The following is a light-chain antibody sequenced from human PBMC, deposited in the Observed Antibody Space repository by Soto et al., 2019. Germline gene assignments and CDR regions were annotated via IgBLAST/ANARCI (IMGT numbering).Light chain of an antibody. V-gene: IGLV1-44*01. CDR2: NSY. CDR3: AAWDASLNGYV. CDR1: SSNIGSKT. J-gene: IGLJ1*01. Sequence: QSVLTQPPSASGTPGQRVTISCSGSSSNIGSKTVNWYRQLPGTVPKLLIYNSYQRPSGVPDRFSGSKSGTSASLAISGLQPEDEADYYCAAWDASLNGYVFGTGTKVTVL.